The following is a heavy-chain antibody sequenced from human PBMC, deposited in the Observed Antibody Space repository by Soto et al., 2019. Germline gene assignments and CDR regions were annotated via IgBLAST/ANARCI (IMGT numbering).Heavy chain of an antibody. D-gene: IGHD3-10*01. CDR2: ISAYNGKT. V-gene: IGHV1-18*01. Sequence: QVQLVQSAAEVKKPGASVKVSCKASGYTFTSYGISWVRQAPGQGLECMGWISAYNGKTNYAQKLQGRVTMTTDTSTSSAYMELRSLRSDYTAVYSGPRLLGAPNWFDPWGQGTLVTVSS. CDR3: PRLLGAPNWFDP. J-gene: IGHJ5*02. CDR1: GYTFTSYG.